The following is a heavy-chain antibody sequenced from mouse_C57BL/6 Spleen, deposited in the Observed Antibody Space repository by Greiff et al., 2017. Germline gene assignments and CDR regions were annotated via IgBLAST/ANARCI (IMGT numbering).Heavy chain of an antibody. CDR2: ISYDGSN. CDR1: GYSITSGYY. D-gene: IGHD2-4*01. V-gene: IGHV3-6*01. CDR3: ARESIYYDYDWFAY. J-gene: IGHJ3*01. Sequence: EVQLQESGPGLVKPSQSLTLTCSVTGYSITSGYYWNWIRQFPGNKLEWMGYISYDGSNNYNPSFKNRISITHDTSKNQFFLKLNSVTTEDTATYYCARESIYYDYDWFAYWGQGTLVTVSA.